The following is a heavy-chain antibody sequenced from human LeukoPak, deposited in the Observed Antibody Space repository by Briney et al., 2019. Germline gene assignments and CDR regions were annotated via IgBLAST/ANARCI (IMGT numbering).Heavy chain of an antibody. J-gene: IGHJ6*03. Sequence: GGSLRFSCAASGITFSSYGMHWVRQAPGKGLEWVAFIRYDGSNKNYADFVKGRFTISRDNSKNTLYLQMNSLRAEDTAVYYCAREGQLAWVYYYYYMDVWGKGTTVTVSS. D-gene: IGHD6-6*01. CDR1: GITFSSYG. CDR3: AREGQLAWVYYYYYMDV. V-gene: IGHV3-30*02. CDR2: IRYDGSNK.